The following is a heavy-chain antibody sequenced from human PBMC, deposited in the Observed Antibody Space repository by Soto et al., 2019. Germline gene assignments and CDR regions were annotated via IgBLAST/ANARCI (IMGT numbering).Heavy chain of an antibody. J-gene: IGHJ6*02. Sequence: GGSLRLSCAASGFTLSNFAMSWVRQAPGKGLEWVSAVTGSGDITHDADSVKGRFTISRDDSTNTLYLQMSSLRAEDTAAYYCAKGNTYDYHYGMDVWGQGTTVTVSS. CDR3: AKGNTYDYHYGMDV. CDR2: VTGSGDIT. CDR1: GFTLSNFA. D-gene: IGHD3-22*01. V-gene: IGHV3-23*01.